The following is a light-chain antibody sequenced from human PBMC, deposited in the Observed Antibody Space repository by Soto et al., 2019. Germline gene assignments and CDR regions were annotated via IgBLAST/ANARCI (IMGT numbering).Light chain of an antibody. V-gene: IGLV2-14*01. CDR3: SSYTSRGTLWV. J-gene: IGLJ3*02. CDR1: SSDVGGYNY. CDR2: DVN. Sequence: QSVLTQPASVSGSPGQSITISCTGTSSDVGGYNYVSWYQQHPGKAPKLMIYDVNNRPSGISNRFSGSKSGNTASLTISGLQAEDEAYYYCSSYTSRGTLWVFGGGTQLTVL.